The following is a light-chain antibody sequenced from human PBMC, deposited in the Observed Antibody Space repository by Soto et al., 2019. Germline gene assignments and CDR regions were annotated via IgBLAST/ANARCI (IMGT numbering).Light chain of an antibody. J-gene: IGLJ2*01. V-gene: IGLV1-44*01. CDR3: AAWDDSLNGLV. CDR1: SSNIGSNT. Sequence: VLTQPPSASGTPGQRVTISCSGSSSNIGSNTVNWYQQLPGTAPKLLIYSDNQRPSGVPDRFSVSKSGTSVSLAISGLQSDDEADYYCAAWDDSLNGLVFGGGTKLTVL. CDR2: SDN.